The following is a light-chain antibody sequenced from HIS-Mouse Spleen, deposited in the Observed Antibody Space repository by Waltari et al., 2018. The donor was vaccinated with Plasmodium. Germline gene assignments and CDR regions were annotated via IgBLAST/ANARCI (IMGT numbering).Light chain of an antibody. CDR1: ALPKKY. J-gene: IGLJ3*02. Sequence: SYELTPPPSVSVSPGQTARITCSGDALPKKYAYWYQQKSGQAPVLVIYEDSKRPSGLPEGFSGSSSGTMATLTISGAQVEDEADYYCYSTDSSGNHRVFGGGTKLTVL. CDR3: YSTDSSGNHRV. V-gene: IGLV3-10*01. CDR2: EDS.